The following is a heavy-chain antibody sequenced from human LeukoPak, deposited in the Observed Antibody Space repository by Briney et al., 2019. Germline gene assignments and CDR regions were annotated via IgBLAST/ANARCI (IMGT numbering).Heavy chain of an antibody. V-gene: IGHV3-9*01. CDR2: ISWSSGSI. J-gene: IGHJ4*02. CDR1: GFTFDDYA. Sequence: GRSLRLSCAASGFTFDDYAMHWVRQAPGKGLEWVSGISWSSGSIGYADSVKGRFTISRDNAKNSLYLQMNSLRAEDTALYYCAKEWSFGYSYGYRGYYFDYWGQGTLVTVSS. CDR3: AKEWSFGYSYGYRGYYFDY. D-gene: IGHD5-18*01.